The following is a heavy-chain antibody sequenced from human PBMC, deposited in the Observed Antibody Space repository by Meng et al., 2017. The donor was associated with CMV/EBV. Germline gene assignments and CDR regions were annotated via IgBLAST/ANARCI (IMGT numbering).Heavy chain of an antibody. Sequence: CEASGYTFSNYYAHWVRQAPGQGLEWMGVINPRGDITTYAQKFQGRVTMTRDTSANTVHMDLSSLGSEDTAVYYCAREKGDTNYFDSWGQGTLVTVSS. CDR3: AREKGDTNYFDS. CDR2: INPRGDIT. J-gene: IGHJ4*02. V-gene: IGHV1-46*01. CDR1: GYTFSNYY. D-gene: IGHD1-26*01.